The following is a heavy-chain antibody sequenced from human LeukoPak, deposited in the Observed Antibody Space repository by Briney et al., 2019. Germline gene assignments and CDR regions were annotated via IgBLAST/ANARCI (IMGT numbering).Heavy chain of an antibody. J-gene: IGHJ3*01. V-gene: IGHV4-38-2*01. CDR1: GYSISSGYY. Sequence: SETLSLTCAVSGYSISSGYYWGWIRQPPGKGLEWIGSIYHSGSTYYNPSLKRRVTISVDSSKNLFSLQLSSVTAADTAVYYCARHCGRVCKGSFDVWGQGTMVTVSS. CDR2: IYHSGST. D-gene: IGHD2-21*01. CDR3: ARHCGRVCKGSFDV.